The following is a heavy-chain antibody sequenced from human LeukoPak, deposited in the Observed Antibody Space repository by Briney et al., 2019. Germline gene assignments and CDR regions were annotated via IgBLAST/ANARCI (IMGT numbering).Heavy chain of an antibody. V-gene: IGHV1-46*01. CDR3: ASVLYCGADCYSGRDFFDY. J-gene: IGHJ4*02. CDR1: GYTFTSYD. Sequence: ASVKVSCKASGYTFTSYDMHWVRQAPGQGLEWMGIINPSGDSTSYAQKFQGRVTMTRDTSTSTVYMELSSLRSEDTAVYYCASVLYCGADCYSGRDFFDYWGQGTLVTVSS. CDR2: INPSGDST. D-gene: IGHD2-21*02.